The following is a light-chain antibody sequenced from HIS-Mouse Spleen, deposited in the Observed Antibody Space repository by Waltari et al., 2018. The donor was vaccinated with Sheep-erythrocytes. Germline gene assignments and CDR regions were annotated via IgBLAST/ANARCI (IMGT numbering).Light chain of an antibody. CDR1: KWGDKY. J-gene: IGLJ2*01. CDR2: QDS. CDR3: QAWDSSTVV. Sequence: SYELTQPPSVSVSPGQTASITCPGDKWGDKYPCWYQQKPGHSPVLVIYQDSKRPSGIPERFSGSNSGNTATLTISGTQAMDEADYYCQAWDSSTVVFGGGTKLTVL. V-gene: IGLV3-1*01.